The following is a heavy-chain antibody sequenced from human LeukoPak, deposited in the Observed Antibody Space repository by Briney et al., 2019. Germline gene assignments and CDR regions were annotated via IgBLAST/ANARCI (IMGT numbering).Heavy chain of an antibody. CDR2: ISSSGSTI. Sequence: PGGSLRLSCAASGFTFSSYEMNWVRQAPGKGLEWVSYISSSGSTIYYADSVKGRFTISRDNAKNSLYLQMNSLRDEDTAVYYCARIIWSGAYFDYWGQGTLVTVSS. D-gene: IGHD2-8*02. J-gene: IGHJ4*02. V-gene: IGHV3-48*03. CDR3: ARIIWSGAYFDY. CDR1: GFTFSSYE.